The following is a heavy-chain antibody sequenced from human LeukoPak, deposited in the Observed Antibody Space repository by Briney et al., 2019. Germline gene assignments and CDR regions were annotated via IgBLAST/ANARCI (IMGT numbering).Heavy chain of an antibody. CDR2: IYPGDSDT. J-gene: IGHJ3*02. D-gene: IGHD2-2*01. V-gene: IGHV5-51*01. CDR3: ARHSFLGYCSTTSCRTPFDI. CDR1: GYSFTSYW. Sequence: GESLKISCKGSGYSFTSYWIGWVRQTPGKGLEWMGIIYPGDSDTRYSPSFQGQVTISADKSINTAYLQWSSLEASDTAMYYCARHSFLGYCSTTSCRTPFDIWGQGTIVTISS.